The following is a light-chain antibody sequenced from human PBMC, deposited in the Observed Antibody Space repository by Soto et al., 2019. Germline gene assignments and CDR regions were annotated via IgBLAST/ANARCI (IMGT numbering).Light chain of an antibody. Sequence: IALTQSPATPSVSPGERPTLTCRASESVSRNLAWYQQNPGQAPRLLIYGASTRATGIPARFSGSGSGTEFTLTISSLQSEDFAVYYCQQRRTFGQGTKVDIK. V-gene: IGKV3-15*01. CDR3: QQRRT. J-gene: IGKJ1*01. CDR2: GAS. CDR1: ESVSRN.